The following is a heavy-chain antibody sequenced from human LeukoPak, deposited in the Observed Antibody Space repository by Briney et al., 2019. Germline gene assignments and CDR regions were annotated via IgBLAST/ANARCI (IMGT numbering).Heavy chain of an antibody. CDR2: IKQDGSEK. D-gene: IGHD5-12*01. V-gene: IGHV3-7*04. J-gene: IGHJ4*02. CDR3: AGGSGFLIDC. CDR1: GFTFSTYW. Sequence: PGGSLRLSCAASGFTFSTYWMNWVRQAPGKGLEWVGNIKQDGSEKYYVDSVKGRFTISRDNAKNSLYLQMNSLRAEDTAIYYCAGGSGFLIDCWGQGTLVTVSS.